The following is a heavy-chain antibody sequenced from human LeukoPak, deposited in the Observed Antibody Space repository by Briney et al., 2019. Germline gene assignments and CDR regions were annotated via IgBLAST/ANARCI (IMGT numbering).Heavy chain of an antibody. CDR1: GFTFGDYA. J-gene: IGHJ4*02. CDR2: IRSKAYGGTT. Sequence: GGSLRLSCTASGFTFGDYAMRWFRQAPGKGLEWVGFIRSKAYGGTTEYAASVKGRFTISRDDSKSIAYLQMNSLKTEDTAVYYCTRAADTAMVTGYFDNWGQGTLVTVSS. D-gene: IGHD5-18*01. CDR3: TRAADTAMVTGYFDN. V-gene: IGHV3-49*03.